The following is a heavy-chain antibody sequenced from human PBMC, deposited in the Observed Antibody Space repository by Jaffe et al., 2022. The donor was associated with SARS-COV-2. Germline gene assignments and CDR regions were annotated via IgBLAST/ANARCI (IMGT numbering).Heavy chain of an antibody. Sequence: QVQLVQSGAEVKKPGASVKVSCKASGYTFTTYGISWVRQAPGQGLEWMGWISTYNGNTNYAQNLQGRVTMTTDTSTSTAYMELRSLRSDDSAVYYCARGIRSVSQYQITRSVQNPFDFWGQGSLVTVSS. V-gene: IGHV1-18*01. D-gene: IGHD2-2*01. J-gene: IGHJ4*02. CDR1: GYTFTTYG. CDR3: ARGIRSVSQYQITRSVQNPFDF. CDR2: ISTYNGNT.